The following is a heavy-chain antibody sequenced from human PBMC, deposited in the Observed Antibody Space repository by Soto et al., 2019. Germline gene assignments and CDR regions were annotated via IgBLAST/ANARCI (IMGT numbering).Heavy chain of an antibody. D-gene: IGHD3-16*02. CDR2: ISYDGSNK. CDR3: AKVGRLGELSLYPPALDY. V-gene: IGHV3-30*18. J-gene: IGHJ4*02. CDR1: GFTFSSYG. Sequence: PGGSLRLSCAASGFTFSSYGMHWVRQAPGKGLEWVAVISYDGSNKYYADSVKGRFTISRDNSKNTLYLQMNSLRAEDTAVYYCAKVGRLGELSLYPPALDYWGQGTLATISS.